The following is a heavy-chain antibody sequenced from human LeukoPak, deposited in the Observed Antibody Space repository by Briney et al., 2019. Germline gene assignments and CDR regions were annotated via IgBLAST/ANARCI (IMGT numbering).Heavy chain of an antibody. J-gene: IGHJ6*02. CDR2: IYYSGST. D-gene: IGHD2-15*01. CDR1: GGSISSGGYY. V-gene: IGHV4-31*03. CDR3: AGARYCSGGSCYYYYYGMDV. Sequence: SETLSLTCTVSGGSISSGGYYWSWIRQHPGKGLEWIGYIYYSGSTYYNPSLKSRVTISVDTSKNQFSLKLSSVTAADTAVYYCAGARYCSGGSCYYYYYGMDVWGQGTTVTVSS.